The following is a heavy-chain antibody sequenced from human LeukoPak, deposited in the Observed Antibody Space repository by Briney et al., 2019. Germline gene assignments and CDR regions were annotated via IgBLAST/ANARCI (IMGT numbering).Heavy chain of an antibody. J-gene: IGHJ4*02. CDR3: ARSPFDWLPSDY. CDR2: IYSGGST. V-gene: IGHV3-53*05. D-gene: IGHD3-9*01. CDR1: GLTVRNDY. Sequence: PGGSLRLSCAVSGLTVRNDYMTWVRQGPEKGLEWISVIYSGGSTDYADSVKGRFTISRDNSKNMLYLQMNSLRAKDTAVYYCARSPFDWLPSDYWGQGTLVTVSS.